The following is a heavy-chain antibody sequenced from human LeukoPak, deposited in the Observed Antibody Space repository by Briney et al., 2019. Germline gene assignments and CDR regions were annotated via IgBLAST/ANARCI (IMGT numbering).Heavy chain of an antibody. CDR1: GYSISSGYY. CDR3: ALQILGIGRCFDP. J-gene: IGHJ5*02. D-gene: IGHD7-27*01. CDR2: IYHSGST. V-gene: IGHV4-38-2*01. Sequence: SETLSLTCAVSGYSISSGYYWGWIRQPPGKGLEWIGSIYHSGSTYYNPSLKSRVTISVDTSKNQISLKLSSVTAADTALYYCALQILGIGRCFDPWGQGTLVTVSS.